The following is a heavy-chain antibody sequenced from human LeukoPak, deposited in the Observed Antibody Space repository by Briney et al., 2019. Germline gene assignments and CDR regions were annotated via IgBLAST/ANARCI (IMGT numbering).Heavy chain of an antibody. J-gene: IGHJ6*03. CDR1: GLTVSSNY. CDR3: ARVAYSSSWYGYYYMDV. Sequence: GGSLRLSCAASGLTVSSNYMSWVRQAPGKGLESVSVIYSGGSTYYADSVKGRFTISRDNSKNTLYLQMNSLRAEDTAVYYCARVAYSSSWYGYYYMDVWGKGTTVTVSS. D-gene: IGHD6-13*01. V-gene: IGHV3-66*02. CDR2: IYSGGST.